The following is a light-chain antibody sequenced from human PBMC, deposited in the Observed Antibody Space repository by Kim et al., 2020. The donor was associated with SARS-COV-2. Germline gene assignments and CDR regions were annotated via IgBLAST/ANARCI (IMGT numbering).Light chain of an antibody. J-gene: IGLJ1*01. CDR3: SSYTSSTTNYV. CDR1: SSDVGGYNY. V-gene: IGLV2-14*03. Sequence: QSIPISCTGTSSDVGGYNYVSWYQQHPGKAPKLMIYDVSNRPSGVSNRFSGSKSGNTASLTISGLQAEDEADYYCSSYTSSTTNYVFGTGTKVTVL. CDR2: DVS.